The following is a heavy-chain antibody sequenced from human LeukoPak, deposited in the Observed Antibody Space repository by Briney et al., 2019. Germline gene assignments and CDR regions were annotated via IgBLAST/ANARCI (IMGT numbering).Heavy chain of an antibody. CDR1: GITLSNYG. J-gene: IGHJ4*02. V-gene: IGHV3-23*01. Sequence: GGFLRLSCAVSGITLSNYGMSWVRQAPGKGLEWVAGISDSGGSTKYADSVKGRFTISRDNSKNTLYLQMNSLRAEDTAVYFCAKRGVVIRVILVGFHKEAYYFDSWGRGALVTVSS. CDR3: AKRGVVIRVILVGFHKEAYYFDS. D-gene: IGHD3-22*01. CDR2: ISDSGGST.